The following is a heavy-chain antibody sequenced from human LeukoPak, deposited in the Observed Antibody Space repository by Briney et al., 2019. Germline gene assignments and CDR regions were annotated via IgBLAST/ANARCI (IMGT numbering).Heavy chain of an antibody. CDR3: ARDVGKDTITTEIAC. J-gene: IGHJ4*02. D-gene: IGHD4-11*01. CDR2: ISFDGKSK. V-gene: IGHV3-30*04. CDR1: GFTFSSYS. Sequence: AGGSLRLSCAASGFTFSSYSMSWVRQAPGKGLEWVAVISFDGKSKNHADSVKGRFTISRDKSTLFLDMNNLRVEDTALYYCARDVGKDTITTEIACWGQGTLVTVSS.